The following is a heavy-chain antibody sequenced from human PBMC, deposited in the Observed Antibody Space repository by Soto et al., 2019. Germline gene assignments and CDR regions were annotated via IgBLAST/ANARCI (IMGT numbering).Heavy chain of an antibody. CDR1: GGTFGNFT. J-gene: IGHJ6*02. V-gene: IGHV1-69*01. CDR2: IIPLFQTA. CDR3: ARWSHWNPLYYSGMDV. Sequence: QVQLVQSGAELKKPGSSVKVSCKASGGTFGNFTISWVRQAPGQGLEWMGGIIPLFQTANYALKFQGRVKIIADESTSTAYMELNSLRSEDTAVYYCARWSHWNPLYYSGMDVWGQGTTVIVSS. D-gene: IGHD1-1*01.